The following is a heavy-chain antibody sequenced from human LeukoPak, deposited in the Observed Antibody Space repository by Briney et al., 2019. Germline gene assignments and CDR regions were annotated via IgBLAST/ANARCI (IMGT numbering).Heavy chain of an antibody. V-gene: IGHV3-64*04. CDR2: IAASWGNI. J-gene: IGHJ5*02. CDR3: TWDKGYNWFDP. CDR1: GFSFSSFG. Sequence: GGSLRLSCLVSGFSFSSFGMHWVRQTPGKGLEFVSAIAASWGNIYYTASAKGRFTISRDNAKNSLYLQMNSLRDEDTAIYFRTWDKGYNWFDPWGQGTLVTVSS.